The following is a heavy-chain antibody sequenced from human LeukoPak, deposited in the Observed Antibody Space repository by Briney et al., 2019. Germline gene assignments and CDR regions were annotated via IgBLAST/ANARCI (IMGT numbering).Heavy chain of an antibody. D-gene: IGHD3-22*01. J-gene: IGHJ5*02. CDR3: ARKNGEYYDSSGYPKTPNWFDP. Sequence: SETLSLTCTVSGGSISSGGYYWSWIRQHPGKGLEWIGYIYYSGSTYYNPSLKSRVTISVDKSKNQFSLKLSSVTAADTAVYYCARKNGEYYDSSGYPKTPNWFDPWGQGTLVTVSS. CDR1: GGSISSGGYY. V-gene: IGHV4-31*03. CDR2: IYYSGST.